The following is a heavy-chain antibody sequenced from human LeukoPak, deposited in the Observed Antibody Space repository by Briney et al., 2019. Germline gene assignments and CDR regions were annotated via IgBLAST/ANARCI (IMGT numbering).Heavy chain of an antibody. Sequence: GGSLRLSCAASGFTFSSYSMNWVRQAPGKGLEWVSAISGSGGSTYYADSVKGRFTISRDNSKNTLYLQMNSLRAEDTAVYYCAKAHYDFRKTDYYYYGMDVWGQGTTVTVSS. CDR2: ISGSGGST. V-gene: IGHV3-23*01. CDR3: AKAHYDFRKTDYYYYGMDV. D-gene: IGHD3-3*01. CDR1: GFTFSSYS. J-gene: IGHJ6*02.